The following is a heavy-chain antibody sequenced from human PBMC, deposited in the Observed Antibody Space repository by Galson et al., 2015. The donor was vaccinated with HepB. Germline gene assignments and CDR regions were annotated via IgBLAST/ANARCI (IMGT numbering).Heavy chain of an antibody. J-gene: IGHJ3*02. CDR3: ARDRASTMVREDAFDI. CDR2: INAGNGNT. Sequence: SVKVSCKASGCTFTSYAMHWVRQAPGQRLEWMGWINAGNGNTRYSQKFQGRVTITRDTSASTAYMELSSLRSEDTAVYYCARDRASTMVREDAFDIWGQGTMVTVSS. CDR1: GCTFTSYA. V-gene: IGHV1-3*01. D-gene: IGHD3-10*01.